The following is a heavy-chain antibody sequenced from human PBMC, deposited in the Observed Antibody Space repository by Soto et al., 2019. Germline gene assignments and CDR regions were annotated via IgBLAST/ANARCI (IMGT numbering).Heavy chain of an antibody. CDR1: GGSISSGGYY. J-gene: IGHJ5*02. D-gene: IGHD3-10*01. V-gene: IGHV4-31*03. Sequence: QVQLQESGPGLVKPSQTLSLTCTVSGGSISSGGYYWSWMRQHPGKGLEWIGYIYYSGSTYYNPSLKSRVTISVDTSKNQFSLKLSSVTAADTAVYYFARDGRTRFGESWFDPWGQGTLVTVSS. CDR3: ARDGRTRFGESWFDP. CDR2: IYYSGST.